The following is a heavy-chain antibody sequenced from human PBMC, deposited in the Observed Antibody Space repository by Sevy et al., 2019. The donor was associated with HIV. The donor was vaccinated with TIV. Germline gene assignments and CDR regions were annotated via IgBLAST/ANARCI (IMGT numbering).Heavy chain of an antibody. CDR2: ISYDGSNK. Sequence: GGSLRLSCAASGFTFSSYGMHWVRQAPGKGLERVAVISYDGSNKYYADSVKGRFTISRDNSKNTLYLQMNSLRAEDTAVYYCAKIRERIAASPYYYGMDVWGQGTTVTVSS. J-gene: IGHJ6*02. CDR1: GFTFSSYG. V-gene: IGHV3-30*18. CDR3: AKIRERIAASPYYYGMDV. D-gene: IGHD6-6*01.